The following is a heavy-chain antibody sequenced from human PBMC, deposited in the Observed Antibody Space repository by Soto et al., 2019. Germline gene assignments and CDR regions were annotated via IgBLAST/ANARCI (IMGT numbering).Heavy chain of an antibody. CDR3: TRGIAASWEDSSGWNIDY. J-gene: IGHJ4*02. Sequence: GGSLRLSCAVSGFTVSSKYMSWVRQAPGKGLEWVSLINRGGSISYADSVKGRFTISRDDSKSIAYLQMNSLKTEDTAVYYCTRGIAASWEDSSGWNIDYWGQGTLVTVSS. CDR2: INRGGSI. V-gene: IGHV3-66*01. D-gene: IGHD6-19*01. CDR1: GFTVSSKY.